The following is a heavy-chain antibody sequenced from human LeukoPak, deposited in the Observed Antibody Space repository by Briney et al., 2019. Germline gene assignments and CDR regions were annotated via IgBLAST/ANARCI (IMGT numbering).Heavy chain of an antibody. CDR3: ARVFGAGYSDY. D-gene: IGHD4/OR15-4a*01. CDR1: GFTFSSYS. J-gene: IGHJ4*02. Sequence: GGSLRLSCAASGFTFSSYSMNWVRQAPGKGLEWVSYISFSSSTIYYADSVKGRFTISRDNAKNSLYLQMNSLRAEDTAVYYCARVFGAGYSDYWGQGTLVTVSS. V-gene: IGHV3-48*04. CDR2: ISFSSSTI.